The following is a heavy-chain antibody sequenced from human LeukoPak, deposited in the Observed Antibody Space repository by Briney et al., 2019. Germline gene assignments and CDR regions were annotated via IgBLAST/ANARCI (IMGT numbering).Heavy chain of an antibody. D-gene: IGHD6-13*01. CDR2: ISWNSGSI. CDR1: GFTFADYA. V-gene: IGHV3-9*01. J-gene: IGHJ4*02. Sequence: GRSLRLSCAASGFTFADYAMHWVRQAPGKGLEWVSGISWNSGSIGYADSVKGRFTISRDNAKNSLYLQMNSLRAEDTALYYCAKAYSSSWYGAFDYWGQGTLVTVSS. CDR3: AKAYSSSWYGAFDY.